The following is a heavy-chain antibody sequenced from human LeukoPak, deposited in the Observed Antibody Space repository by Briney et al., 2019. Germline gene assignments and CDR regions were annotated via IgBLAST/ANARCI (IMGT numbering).Heavy chain of an antibody. CDR3: ARVIDWRTTGTTEGPFDY. CDR1: GFTFSSYS. D-gene: IGHD1-1*01. V-gene: IGHV3-21*01. Sequence: GGSLRLSCAASGFTFSSYSMNWVRQAPGKGLEWVSSISSSSSYIYYADSVKGRFTISRDNAKNSLYLQMNSLRAEDTAVHYCARVIDWRTTGTTEGPFDYWGQGTLVTVSS. CDR2: ISSSSSYI. J-gene: IGHJ4*02.